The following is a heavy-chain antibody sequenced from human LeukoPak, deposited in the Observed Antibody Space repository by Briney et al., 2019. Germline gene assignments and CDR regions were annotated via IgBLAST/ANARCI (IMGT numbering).Heavy chain of an antibody. D-gene: IGHD3-22*01. CDR2: IDYSGGA. CDR3: ARGISPYYYDSSGYPFQH. V-gene: IGHV4-59*01. Sequence: SETLSLTCTVSGGSISSYYWSWIRQPPGKGLEWIGYIDYSGGANYNPSLKSRVAISVDTSKNQCSLKLSSVTAADTAIYYCARGISPYYYDSSGYPFQHWGQGTLLTVSS. CDR1: GGSISSYY. J-gene: IGHJ1*01.